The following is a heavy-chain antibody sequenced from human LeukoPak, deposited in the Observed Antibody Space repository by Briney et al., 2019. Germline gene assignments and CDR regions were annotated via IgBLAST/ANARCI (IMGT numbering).Heavy chain of an antibody. CDR3: ARDWDLLLWFGERFDY. Sequence: PGGSLRLSCAASGFTCNSYWMSWVRQAPGKGLEWVANIKRDGSEKYYVDSVKGRFTISRDNAKNSLYLQMNSLRAEDTALYYCARDWDLLLWFGERFDYWGQGTLVTVFS. CDR2: IKRDGSEK. V-gene: IGHV3-7*01. CDR1: GFTCNSYW. J-gene: IGHJ4*02. D-gene: IGHD3-10*01.